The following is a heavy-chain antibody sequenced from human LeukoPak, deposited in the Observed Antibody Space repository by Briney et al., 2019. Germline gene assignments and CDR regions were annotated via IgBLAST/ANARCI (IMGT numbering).Heavy chain of an antibody. CDR2: ISRSTSSI. D-gene: IGHD3-10*01. CDR1: GFTFSSYS. J-gene: IGHJ4*02. Sequence: GGSLRLSCGASGFTFSSYSMNWVRQAPGKGLEWVSSISRSTSSIYYADSVKGRFTISRDNAKSSLYLQLNSLRDEDTAVYYCARDPNSYGSGTYYSHLDYWGQGTLVTVSS. CDR3: ARDPNSYGSGTYYSHLDY. V-gene: IGHV3-21*01.